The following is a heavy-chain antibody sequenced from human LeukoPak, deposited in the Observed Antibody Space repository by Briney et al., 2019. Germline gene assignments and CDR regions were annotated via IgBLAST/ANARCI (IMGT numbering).Heavy chain of an antibody. D-gene: IGHD3-3*01. J-gene: IGHJ4*02. V-gene: IGHV3-7*03. CDR3: ARDQYDTWSRRGNFDS. CDR2: IKLDGSEK. Sequence: GGSLRLSCAASEFTFSTYNMHWVRQAPGKGLEWVANIKLDGSEKNYVDSVKGRFTISRDNTKNSLYLQMNSLRAEDTAVFYCARDQYDTWSRRGNFDSWGQGTLVIVSS. CDR1: EFTFSTYN.